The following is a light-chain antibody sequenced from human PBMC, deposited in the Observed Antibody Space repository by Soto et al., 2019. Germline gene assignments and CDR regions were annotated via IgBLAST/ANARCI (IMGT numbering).Light chain of an antibody. J-gene: IGKJ1*01. CDR3: QQYYSYPRT. Sequence: AIRMTQSPSSFSASTGDRVTITCRASQGISSYLAWYQQKPRKAPKLLIYAASTLQSGVPSRFSGSGSGKVFTLTISCLQSEDFATYYCQQYYSYPRTFGQGTKVEIK. CDR2: AAS. CDR1: QGISSY. V-gene: IGKV1-8*01.